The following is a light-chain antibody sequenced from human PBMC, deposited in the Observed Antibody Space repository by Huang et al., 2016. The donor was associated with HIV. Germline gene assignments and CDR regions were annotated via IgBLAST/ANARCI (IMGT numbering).Light chain of an antibody. CDR3: QQYNNWYT. CDR2: DAS. Sequence: EIVMTQSPATLSVSPGERATPSCRASQSVSSNLAWYQQKPGQAPRLLIYDASTRATGIPARFSGSGSGTEFTLTISSLQSEDFAVYYCQQYNNWYTFGQGTKLEIK. J-gene: IGKJ2*01. CDR1: QSVSSN. V-gene: IGKV3-15*01.